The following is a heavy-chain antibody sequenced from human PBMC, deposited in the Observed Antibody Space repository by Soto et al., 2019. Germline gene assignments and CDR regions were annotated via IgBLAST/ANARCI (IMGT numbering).Heavy chain of an antibody. J-gene: IGHJ4*02. D-gene: IGHD4-17*01. V-gene: IGHV4-59*11. Sequence: PSETLSLTCSVSGGSISTLHWSWIRQPPGKGLEWIGYVHYSGTTNYNPSLRSRVTISVDTSKNQFSLKLSSVTAADTAVYYCARMAGLPLDYWGQGTLVTVSS. CDR2: VHYSGTT. CDR3: ARMAGLPLDY. CDR1: GGSISTLH.